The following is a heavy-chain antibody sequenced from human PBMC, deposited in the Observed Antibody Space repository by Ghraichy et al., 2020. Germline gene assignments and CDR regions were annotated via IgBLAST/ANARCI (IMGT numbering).Heavy chain of an antibody. Sequence: GGSLRLSCAASGFTFSRFSMYWVRQAPGKGLEYVSALSSNGDSPYYADSVKGRFTISGDNSKDTLYLQMGSLRAEDMAVYYCARVGGTGYLDYWGQGTQVTVSS. J-gene: IGHJ4*02. CDR2: LSSNGDSP. CDR3: ARVGGTGYLDY. CDR1: GFTFSRFS. D-gene: IGHD1-26*01. V-gene: IGHV3-64*02.